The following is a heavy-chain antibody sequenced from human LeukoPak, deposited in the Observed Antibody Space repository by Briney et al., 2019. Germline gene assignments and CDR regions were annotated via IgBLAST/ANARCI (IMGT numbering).Heavy chain of an antibody. CDR3: ARKTVDYDILTGYDYRGYFDY. CDR2: IYYSGST. D-gene: IGHD3-9*01. Sequence: SETLSLTCTVSGGSISSYYWSWIRQPPGKGLEWIGYIYYSGSTNYNPSLKSRVTISVDTSKNQFSLKLSSVTAADTAVYYCARKTVDYDILTGYDYRGYFDYWGQGTLVTVSS. J-gene: IGHJ4*02. V-gene: IGHV4-59*01. CDR1: GGSISSYY.